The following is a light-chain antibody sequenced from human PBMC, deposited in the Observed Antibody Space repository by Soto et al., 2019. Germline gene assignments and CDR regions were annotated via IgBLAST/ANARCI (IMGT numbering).Light chain of an antibody. CDR1: SSNIGSTYD. J-gene: IGLJ1*01. Sequence: QSVLTQPPSVSGAPGQRVTISCTGSSSNIGSTYDVQWYQQLPGTAPKLLIHGNTDRPSGVPDRFSGSKSGTSASLAITGLQADDEADYYCQSYDGSLRVHYVFVTGTKVTDL. CDR3: QSYDGSLRVHYV. V-gene: IGLV1-40*01. CDR2: GNT.